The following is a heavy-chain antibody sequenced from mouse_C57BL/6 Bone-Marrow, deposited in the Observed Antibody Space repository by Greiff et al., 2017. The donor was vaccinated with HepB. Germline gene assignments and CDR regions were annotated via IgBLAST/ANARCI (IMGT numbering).Heavy chain of an antibody. CDR3: ARHDGYYGY. V-gene: IGHV5-6*01. D-gene: IGHD2-3*01. Sequence: EVKVVESGGDLVKPGGSLKLSCAASGFTFSSYGMSWVRQTPDKRLEWVATISSGGSYTYYPDSVKGRFTISRDNAKNTLYLQMSSLKSEDTAMYYCARHDGYYGYWGQGTTLTVSS. CDR1: GFTFSSYG. J-gene: IGHJ2*01. CDR2: ISSGGSYT.